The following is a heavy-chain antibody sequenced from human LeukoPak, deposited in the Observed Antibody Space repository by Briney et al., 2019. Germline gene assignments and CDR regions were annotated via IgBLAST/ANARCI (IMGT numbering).Heavy chain of an antibody. J-gene: IGHJ4*02. CDR1: GGSISPYY. D-gene: IGHD6-25*01. V-gene: IGHV4-59*01. CDR3: ARAETLAAIYFDF. Sequence: PSETLSLTCSVSGGSISPYYWSWFRQPPGKGLEWIGYIFHSVITTYNPSLKSRVTISLDSSKNQFFLRLTSVTAADTAMYYCARAETLAAIYFDFWGQGSLVTVSS. CDR2: IFHSVIT.